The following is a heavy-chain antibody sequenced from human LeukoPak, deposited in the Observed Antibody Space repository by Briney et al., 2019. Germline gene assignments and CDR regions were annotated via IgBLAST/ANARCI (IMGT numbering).Heavy chain of an antibody. V-gene: IGHV3-7*01. D-gene: IGHD2-15*01. CDR2: IKQDGSEK. CDR1: GFTFSNYR. CDR3: ARDPGYCSGGSCQYYYYYYMDV. Sequence: GGSLRLSCAASGFTFSNYRMSWVRQAQGKGLEGVANIKQDGSEKHYVDSVKGRFTISRDNAKNSLFLQMNSLRAEDTAVYYCARDPGYCSGGSCQYYYYYYMDVWGKGTTVTVSS. J-gene: IGHJ6*03.